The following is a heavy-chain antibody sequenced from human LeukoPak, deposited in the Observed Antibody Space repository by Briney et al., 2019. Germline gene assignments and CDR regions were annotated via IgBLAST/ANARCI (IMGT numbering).Heavy chain of an antibody. CDR3: AREKYYVVPGDAFDI. CDR1: GYTFTSYY. Sequence: GASVKVSCKASGYTFTSYYMHWVRHAPGQGLEWMGIINPSGGSTSYAQKFQGRVTMTRDTSTSTVYMELSSLRSEDTAVYYCAREKYYVVPGDAFDIWGQGTMVTVSS. V-gene: IGHV1-46*01. D-gene: IGHD3-16*01. CDR2: INPSGGST. J-gene: IGHJ3*02.